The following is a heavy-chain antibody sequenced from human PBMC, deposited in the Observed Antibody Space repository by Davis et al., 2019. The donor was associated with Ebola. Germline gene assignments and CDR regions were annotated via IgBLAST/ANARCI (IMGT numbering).Heavy chain of an antibody. J-gene: IGHJ5*02. CDR3: ARLVGFPDFIGWFDP. D-gene: IGHD2-15*01. CDR2: ISAYNGNT. Sequence: ASVKVSCKASGYTFTSYGISWVRQAPGQGLEWMGWISAYNGNTNYAQKLQGRVTMTTDTSTSTAYMELRSLRSDDTAVYYCARLVGFPDFIGWFDPWGQGTLVTVSS. V-gene: IGHV1-18*01. CDR1: GYTFTSYG.